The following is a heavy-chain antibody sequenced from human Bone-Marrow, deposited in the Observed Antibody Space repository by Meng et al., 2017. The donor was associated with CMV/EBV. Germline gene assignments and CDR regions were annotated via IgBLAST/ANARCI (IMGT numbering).Heavy chain of an antibody. CDR1: GYTFTRYY. J-gene: IGHJ4*02. D-gene: IGHD4-11*01. CDR2: INPNSGDT. CDR3: ERGRSTGFDY. Sequence: QLQLVQSGAAVKKPGASLRVSCKAAGYTFTRYYLHWVRQAPGQGLEWMGWINPNSGDTNYAQNFQGRVTMTRKTSLAPAYMEPSSLGSDDTAVYYCERGRSTGFDYWGQGALVTVSS. V-gene: IGHV1-2*02.